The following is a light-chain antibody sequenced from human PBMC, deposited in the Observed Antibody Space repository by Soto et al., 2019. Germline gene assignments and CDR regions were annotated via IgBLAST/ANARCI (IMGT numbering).Light chain of an antibody. V-gene: IGLV1-40*01. CDR1: SSNIGAGYD. Sequence: QSVLTQPPSVSGAPGQRVTISCTGSSSNIGAGYDVHWYQQVPGTAPKFLIYANTNRPSGVPDRFSASKSATSASLAITGLQAEDEADYYCQSYDKSLSGSVFGGGTKLTVL. CDR2: ANT. CDR3: QSYDKSLSGSV. J-gene: IGLJ3*02.